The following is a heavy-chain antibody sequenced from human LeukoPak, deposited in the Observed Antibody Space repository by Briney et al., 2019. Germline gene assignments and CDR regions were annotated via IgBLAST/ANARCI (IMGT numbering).Heavy chain of an antibody. D-gene: IGHD3-22*01. Sequence: PGRSLRLSCAASGFTFDDYAMHWVRQAPGKGLEWVSGINWNSGSIGYADSVKGRFTISRDNDKHSLYLQMNSLRAEDTALYYCAKDRGSGQPYYYDSSGYYDYWGQGKLVSVSS. CDR2: INWNSGSI. CDR3: AKDRGSGQPYYYDSSGYYDY. J-gene: IGHJ4*02. V-gene: IGHV3-9*01. CDR1: GFTFDDYA.